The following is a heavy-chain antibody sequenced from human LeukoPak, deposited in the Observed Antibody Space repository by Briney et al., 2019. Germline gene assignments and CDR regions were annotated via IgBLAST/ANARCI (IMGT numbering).Heavy chain of an antibody. J-gene: IGHJ6*03. CDR1: GFTFSSYS. CDR2: ISSSSYI. V-gene: IGHV3-21*01. D-gene: IGHD2-2*01. Sequence: GGSLRLSCAASGFTFSSYSMNWVRQAPGKGLEWVSSISSSSYIYYADSVKGRFTISRDNAKNSLYLQMNSLRAEDTAVYYCAREVVPGYYYYMDVWGKGTTVTVSS. CDR3: AREVVPGYYYYMDV.